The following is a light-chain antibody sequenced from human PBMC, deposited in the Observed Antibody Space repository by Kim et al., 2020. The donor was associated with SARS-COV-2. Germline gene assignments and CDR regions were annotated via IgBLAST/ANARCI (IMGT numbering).Light chain of an antibody. CDR2: GKN. CDR1: SLRSYY. Sequence: SSELTQDPAVSVALGQTVRITCQGDSLRSYYASWYQQKPGQAPVLVVYGKNSRSSGIPDRFSGSSSGDTTSLTITGAQAEDEADYYCNCRGSSGYHLVFG. V-gene: IGLV3-19*01. J-gene: IGLJ2*01. CDR3: NCRGSSGYHLV.